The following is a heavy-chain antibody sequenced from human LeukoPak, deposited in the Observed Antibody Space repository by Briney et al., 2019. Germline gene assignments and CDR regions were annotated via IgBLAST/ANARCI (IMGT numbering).Heavy chain of an antibody. CDR1: GYTLTRYY. Sequence: GASEKVSCKASGYTLTRYYMYLVRQAPRQGLEWIGINNPSGGSTSYAQKFQGRVTMTRDMSTSTVYMELSSLRSEDTAVYYCAREVYSSSCYYFDYSGQGTLVTVSA. J-gene: IGHJ4*02. V-gene: IGHV1-46*01. CDR2: NNPSGGST. CDR3: AREVYSSSCYYFDY. D-gene: IGHD6-6*01.